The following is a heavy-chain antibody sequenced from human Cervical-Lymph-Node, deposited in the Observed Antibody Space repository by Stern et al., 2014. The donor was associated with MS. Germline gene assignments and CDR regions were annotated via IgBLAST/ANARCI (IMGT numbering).Heavy chain of an antibody. Sequence: QVQLVQSGAEVQKPGSSVKVSCRASGGTFSSSDIRWVRQAPGQGLEWMGGIIPIIGTPNYAQKCQGRVTITADESTSTAYMELSRLRSEDTAIYYCALGGFGHYFEYWGQGTLVTVSS. CDR3: ALGGFGHYFEY. V-gene: IGHV1-69*01. CDR2: IIPIIGTP. D-gene: IGHD3-10*01. CDR1: GGTFSSSD. J-gene: IGHJ4*02.